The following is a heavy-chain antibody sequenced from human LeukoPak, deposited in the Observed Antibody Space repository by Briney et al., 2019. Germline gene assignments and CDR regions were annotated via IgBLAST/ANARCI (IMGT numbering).Heavy chain of an antibody. Sequence: SETLSLTCAVYGGSFSGYYWSWIRQPPGKGLEWIGEINHSGSTNYSLSLKSRVTISVDTSKNQFSLKLSSVTAADTAVYYCARGQIGTTTVRGYNWFDPWGQGTLVTVSS. CDR2: INHSGST. D-gene: IGHD4-17*01. CDR1: GGSFSGYY. J-gene: IGHJ5*02. CDR3: ARGQIGTTTVRGYNWFDP. V-gene: IGHV4-34*01.